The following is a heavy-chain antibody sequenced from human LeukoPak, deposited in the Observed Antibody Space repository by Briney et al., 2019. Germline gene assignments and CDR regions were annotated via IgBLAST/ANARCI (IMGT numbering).Heavy chain of an antibody. CDR1: GYTFTGYY. D-gene: IGHD1-26*01. CDR3: ARDKSGSFYRYYYYMDV. CDR2: INPNSGGT. Sequence: GASVKVSCKASGYTFTGYYMHWVRQAPGQGLEWMGWINPNSGGTNYAQKFQGRVTMTRDTSISTAYMELSRLRSDDTAVYYCARDKSGSFYRYYYYMDVWGKGTTVTVSS. V-gene: IGHV1-2*02. J-gene: IGHJ6*03.